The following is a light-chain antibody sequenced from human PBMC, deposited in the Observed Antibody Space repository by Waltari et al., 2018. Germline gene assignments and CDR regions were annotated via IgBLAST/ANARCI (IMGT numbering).Light chain of an antibody. J-gene: IGKJ2*01. V-gene: IGKV2-28*01. CDR1: QNLLHRTGYNY. CDR2: LGS. Sequence: EIVMTQSPLSLAVTPGEPASISCRSTQNLLHRTGYNYVDWYLRKPGQSPQLLIYLGSNRAPGVPDRFSGSGSGTDFTLHITRLEAEDVGVFYCMQVLQTPYTFGQGTKLEIK. CDR3: MQVLQTPYT.